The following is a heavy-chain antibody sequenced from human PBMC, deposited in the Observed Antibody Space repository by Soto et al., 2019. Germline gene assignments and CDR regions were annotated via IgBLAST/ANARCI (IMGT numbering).Heavy chain of an antibody. CDR1: GFTFSSYG. Sequence: QVQLVESGGGVVQPGRSLRLSCAASGFTFSSYGMHWVRQAPGKGLEWVAVISYDGSNKYYADSVKGRFTISRDNSKNTLYLQMNSLRAEDTAVYYCATQADYGDYESFQHWGQGTLVTVSS. CDR3: ATQADYGDYESFQH. D-gene: IGHD4-17*01. J-gene: IGHJ1*01. CDR2: ISYDGSNK. V-gene: IGHV3-30*03.